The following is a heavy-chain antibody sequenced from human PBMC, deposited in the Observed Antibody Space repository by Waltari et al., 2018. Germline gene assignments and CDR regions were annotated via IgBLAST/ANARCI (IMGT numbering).Heavy chain of an antibody. CDR3: ARVGGYCIGGSCFYFDY. V-gene: IGHV4-4*07. J-gene: IGHJ4*02. Sequence: QVQLQESGPGLVKPSETLSLTCTVSGCSISYYYWSWIRQPAGKGLEWIGRINRSGGTTFNPSLRSRVDMSVDTSKNQISLRLNSVTAADTAVYYCARVGGYCIGGSCFYFDYWGQGILVTVSS. CDR1: GCSISYYY. D-gene: IGHD2-15*01. CDR2: INRSGGT.